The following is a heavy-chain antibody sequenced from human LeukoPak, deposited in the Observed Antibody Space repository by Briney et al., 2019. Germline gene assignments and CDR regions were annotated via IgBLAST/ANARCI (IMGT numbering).Heavy chain of an antibody. CDR1: GDSINSHH. CDR3: ARGLIAAAGWCDP. Sequence: SETLSLTCTVSGDSINSHHWNWIRQPPGKGLEWIGYMYYSGSTKYNPSLKSRVAISIDTSKNQFSLKLSSVTAADTAVYYCARGLIAAAGWCDPWGQGTLVTVSS. D-gene: IGHD6-13*01. V-gene: IGHV4-59*11. J-gene: IGHJ5*02. CDR2: MYYSGST.